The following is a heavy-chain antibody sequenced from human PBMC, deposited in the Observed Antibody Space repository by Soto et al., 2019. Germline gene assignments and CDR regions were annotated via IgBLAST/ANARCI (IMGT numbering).Heavy chain of an antibody. J-gene: IGHJ4*02. CDR3: ARDKIRYFDWLYPPFDY. D-gene: IGHD3-9*01. CDR2: ISAYNGNT. CDR1: GYTFTSYG. V-gene: IGHV1-18*01. Sequence: QVQLVQSGAEVKKPGASVKVSCKASGYTFTSYGISWVRQAPGQGLEWMGWISAYNGNTNYAQKLQGRVTMTTDTSTSTDYMELRSLRSDDTAVYYCARDKIRYFDWLYPPFDYWGQGTLVTVSS.